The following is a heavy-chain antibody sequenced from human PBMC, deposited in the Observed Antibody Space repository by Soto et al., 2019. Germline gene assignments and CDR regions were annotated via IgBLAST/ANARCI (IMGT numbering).Heavy chain of an antibody. J-gene: IGHJ2*01. V-gene: IGHV1-2*04. D-gene: IGHD3-22*01. CDR1: GYTFTGYY. Sequence: QVQLVQSGAEVKKPGASVKVSCKASGYTFTGYYMHWVQQAPGQGLEWMGWINPNSGGTNYAQKFQGWVTMTRDTSISTAYMELSRLRSDDTAVYYCARVATPSYYYDSSGYYGAGWYFDLWGRGTLVTVSS. CDR2: INPNSGGT. CDR3: ARVATPSYYYDSSGYYGAGWYFDL.